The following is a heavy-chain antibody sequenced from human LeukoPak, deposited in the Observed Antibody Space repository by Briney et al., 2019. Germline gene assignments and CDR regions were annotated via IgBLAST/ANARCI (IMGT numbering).Heavy chain of an antibody. J-gene: IGHJ4*02. CDR1: GGSISSSSYY. CDR3: ARAGYGDSDFDY. CDR2: IYYSGST. D-gene: IGHD4-17*01. Sequence: PSETLSLTCTVSGGSISSSSYYWGWIRQPPGKGLEWIGSIYYSGSTYYNPSLKSRVTISVDTSKNQFSLKLGSVTAADTAVYYCARAGYGDSDFDYWGQGTLVTVSS. V-gene: IGHV4-39*01.